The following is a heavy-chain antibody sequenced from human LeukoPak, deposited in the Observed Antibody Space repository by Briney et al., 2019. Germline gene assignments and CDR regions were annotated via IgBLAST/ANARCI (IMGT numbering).Heavy chain of an antibody. CDR3: ARGLVMYHGMDV. CDR1: GGTFSSYA. V-gene: IGHV1-69*13. Sequence: SVKVSCKASGGTFSSYAISWVRQAPGQGLEWMGGIIPIFGTANYAQKFQGRVTITADESTSTAYMELSSLRSEDTAVYYCARGLVMYHGMDVWGKGTTVTVSS. CDR2: IIPIFGTA. J-gene: IGHJ6*04. D-gene: IGHD3-9*01.